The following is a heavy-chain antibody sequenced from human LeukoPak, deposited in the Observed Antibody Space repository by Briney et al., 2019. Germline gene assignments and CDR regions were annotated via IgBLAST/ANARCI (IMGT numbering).Heavy chain of an antibody. CDR1: GYTFTGYY. Sequence: ASVKVSCKASGYTFTGYYMHWVRQAPGQGLEWMGWINPNSGGTNCAQKFQGRVTMTRDTSISTAYMELSRLRSDDTAVYYCASHGHRAGPSTMTTSFSRLGRERAFDIWGQGTMVTVSS. J-gene: IGHJ3*02. V-gene: IGHV1-2*02. CDR2: INPNSGGT. CDR3: ASHGHRAGPSTMTTSFSRLGRERAFDI. D-gene: IGHD4-17*01.